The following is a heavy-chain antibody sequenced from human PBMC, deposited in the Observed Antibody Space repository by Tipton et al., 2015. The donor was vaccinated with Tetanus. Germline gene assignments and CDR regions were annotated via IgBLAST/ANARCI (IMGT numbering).Heavy chain of an antibody. CDR3: ASVRGALFGYYYYGMDV. J-gene: IGHJ6*02. CDR2: IYYSGST. D-gene: IGHD3-10*02. CDR1: GGSISSGGYY. Sequence: TLSLTCTVSGGSISSGGYYWSWIRQHPGKGLEWIGYIYYSGSTYYNPSLKSRVTISVDTSKNQFSLKLSSVTAADTAVYYCASVRGALFGYYYYGMDVWGQGTTVTVSS. V-gene: IGHV4-31*03.